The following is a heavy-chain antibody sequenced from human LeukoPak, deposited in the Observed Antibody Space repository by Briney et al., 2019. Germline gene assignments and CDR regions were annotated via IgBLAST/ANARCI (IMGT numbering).Heavy chain of an antibody. CDR1: GGSITRGYSS. CDR3: SRASPGAIYYYGMDV. CDR2: TFNSGST. V-gene: IGHV4-61*01. J-gene: IGHJ6*02. Sequence: SETLSLTCAVSGGSITRGYSSWNWIRQPPGKELEWIGCTFNSGSTRYNPSLGSRVTISEDTSRNQFSLRLTSVTAADTATYYCSRASPGAIYYYGMDVWGHGTTVTVSS. D-gene: IGHD2/OR15-2a*01.